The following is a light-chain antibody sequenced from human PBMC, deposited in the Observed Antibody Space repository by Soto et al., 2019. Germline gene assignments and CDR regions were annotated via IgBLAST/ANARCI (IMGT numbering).Light chain of an antibody. CDR3: QHYHNLPPFT. CDR2: GAS. CDR1: QDIRTS. Sequence: DIQMTQSPSSLSAFVGGRVSITCQASQDIRTSLSWFQQKPGRAPKLLIYGASNLETGVPSRFRGSGSGTDFTFTISSLQPEDIATYYCQHYHNLPPFTFGPGTKVDIQ. V-gene: IGKV1-33*01. J-gene: IGKJ3*01.